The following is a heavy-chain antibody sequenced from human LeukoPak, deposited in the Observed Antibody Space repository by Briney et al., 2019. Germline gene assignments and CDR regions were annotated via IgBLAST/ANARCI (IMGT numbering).Heavy chain of an antibody. J-gene: IGHJ4*02. Sequence: PSEALSLTCTVSGGSISSSSYYWGWIRQPPGKGLEWIGGIYYSGSTYYSPSLKSRVTISVDTSKNQFSLKLSSVTAADTAVYYCASTYSSSWYYFDYWGQGTLVTVSS. CDR3: ASTYSSSWYYFDY. V-gene: IGHV4-39*01. CDR2: IYYSGST. D-gene: IGHD6-13*01. CDR1: GGSISSSSYY.